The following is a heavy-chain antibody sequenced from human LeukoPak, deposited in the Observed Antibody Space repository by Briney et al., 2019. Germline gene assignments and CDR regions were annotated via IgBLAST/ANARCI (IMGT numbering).Heavy chain of an antibody. CDR2: IYYSGST. CDR3: ARAYSSGWYPSAEYFQH. D-gene: IGHD6-19*01. Sequence: SETLSLTCTVSGGSISSSSYYWGWIRQSPGKGLEWIGSIYYSGSTYHNPSLKSRVTISVDTSKNQFSLKLSSVTAADTAVYYCARAYSSGWYPSAEYFQHWGQGTLVTVSS. V-gene: IGHV4-39*07. CDR1: GGSISSSSYY. J-gene: IGHJ1*01.